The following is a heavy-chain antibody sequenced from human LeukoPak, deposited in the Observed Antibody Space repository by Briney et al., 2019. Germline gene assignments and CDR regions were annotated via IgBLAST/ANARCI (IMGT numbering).Heavy chain of an antibody. J-gene: IGHJ5*02. Sequence: ASVKVSCKASGYTFISYGISWVRQAPGQGLEWMGWINTYNDQTNYAQKFQDRVAMTTDSSTSTVYMEVRSLRSDDTAVYYCARDLGYCSSTGCLRNWFGPWGQGTLVIVSS. D-gene: IGHD2-2*01. CDR3: ARDLGYCSSTGCLRNWFGP. CDR2: INTYNDQT. CDR1: GYTFISYG. V-gene: IGHV1-18*01.